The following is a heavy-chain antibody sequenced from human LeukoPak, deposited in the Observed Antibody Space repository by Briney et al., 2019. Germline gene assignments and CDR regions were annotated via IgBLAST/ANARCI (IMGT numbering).Heavy chain of an antibody. D-gene: IGHD6-13*01. CDR3: ARAAAAGGHYFDY. Sequence: KPSETLSLTCAVYGGSFSGYYWSWIRQPPGKGLEWIGEINHSGSTNYNPSLKSRVTISVDTSKNQFSLKLSSVTAADTAVYYCARAAAAGGHYFDYWGQGTLVTVSS. V-gene: IGHV4-34*01. J-gene: IGHJ4*02. CDR1: GGSFSGYY. CDR2: INHSGST.